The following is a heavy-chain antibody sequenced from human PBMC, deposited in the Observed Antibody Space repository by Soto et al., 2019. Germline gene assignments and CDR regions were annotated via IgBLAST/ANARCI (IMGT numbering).Heavy chain of an antibody. V-gene: IGHV4-59*01. CDR3: ARTYHSSGYQPFFDY. CDR2: IYYSGST. Sequence: SETLSLTCTVSGGSISSYYWSWIRQPPGKGLEWIGYIYYSGSTNYNPSLKTRVTISVDTSKTQFSLKLSSVTAADTAVYYCARTYHSSGYQPFFDYWGQGTLVTVSS. J-gene: IGHJ4*02. D-gene: IGHD3-22*01. CDR1: GGSISSYY.